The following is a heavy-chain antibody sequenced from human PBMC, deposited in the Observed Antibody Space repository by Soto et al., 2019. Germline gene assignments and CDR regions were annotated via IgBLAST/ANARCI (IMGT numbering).Heavy chain of an antibody. CDR3: AGHVSNELGTPGHGFDP. D-gene: IGHD4-4*01. V-gene: IGHV4-59*08. Sequence: PSETPSLTLPFSGGSISRYYWSWLRQPPGEGLEWIGYIYYSGSTNYNPSLKSRVTISVDTSKNQFSLKLSSVTAADTAVYYWAGHVSNELGTPGHGFDPWGQGTLVTVSS. CDR1: GGSISRYY. J-gene: IGHJ5*02. CDR2: IYYSGST.